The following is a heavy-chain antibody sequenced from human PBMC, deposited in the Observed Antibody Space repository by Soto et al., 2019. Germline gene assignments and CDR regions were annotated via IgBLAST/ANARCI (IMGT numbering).Heavy chain of an antibody. Sequence: SETLSLTCTVSGGSISSSSYYWGWIRQGPGKGLEWIGSIYYSGSTYYNPSLKSRVTISVDTSKNQFSLKLSSVTAADTAVYYCATAITMIVVSGAFDIWGQGTMVTVSS. V-gene: IGHV4-39*01. D-gene: IGHD3-22*01. CDR1: GGSISSSSYY. CDR2: IYYSGST. J-gene: IGHJ3*02. CDR3: ATAITMIVVSGAFDI.